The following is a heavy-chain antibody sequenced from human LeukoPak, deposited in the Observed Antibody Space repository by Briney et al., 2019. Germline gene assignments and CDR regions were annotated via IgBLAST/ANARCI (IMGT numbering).Heavy chain of an antibody. V-gene: IGHV1-18*01. D-gene: IGHD3-22*01. CDR3: ARARAAYYYDSSDKGYFDY. CDR2: ISAYNGNT. CDR1: GYTFTSYG. J-gene: IGHJ4*02. Sequence: ASVKVSCKASGYTFTSYGISWVRQAPGQGLEWMGWISAYNGNTNYAQKLQGRVTMTTDTSTSTAYMELRSLRSDDTAVYYCARARAAYYYDSSDKGYFDYWGQGTLVTVSS.